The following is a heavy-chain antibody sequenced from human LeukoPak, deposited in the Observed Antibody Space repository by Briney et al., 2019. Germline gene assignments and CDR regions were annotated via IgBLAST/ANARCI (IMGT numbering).Heavy chain of an antibody. CDR1: GGSFSGYY. D-gene: IGHD3-16*02. CDR2: INHSGST. J-gene: IGHJ5*02. Sequence: SETLSLTCAVYGGSFSGYYWSWIRQPPGKGLEWIGEINHSGSTNYNPSLKSRVTISVDTSKNQFPLKLSSVTAADTAVYYCARGFPDYVWGSYRRNWFDPWGQGTLVTVSS. CDR3: ARGFPDYVWGSYRRNWFDP. V-gene: IGHV4-34*01.